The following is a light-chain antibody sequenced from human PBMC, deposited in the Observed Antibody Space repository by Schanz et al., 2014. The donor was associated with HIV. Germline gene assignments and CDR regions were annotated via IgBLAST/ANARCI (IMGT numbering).Light chain of an antibody. Sequence: EVVMTQSPDSLSVSPGERVTLSCRASQSIGSQLAWYQQRPGQSPSLLIYDASTRAAGIPARFSGSGSGTDFTLTISRLEPEDFAVYYCQHYGDSSWTFGQGTKVEI. J-gene: IGKJ1*01. V-gene: IGKV3-20*01. CDR2: DAS. CDR3: QHYGDSSWT. CDR1: QSIGSQ.